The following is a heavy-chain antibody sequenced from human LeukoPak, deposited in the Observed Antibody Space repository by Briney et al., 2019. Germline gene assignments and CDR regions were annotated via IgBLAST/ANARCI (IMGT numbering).Heavy chain of an antibody. CDR1: GFTFSKYA. CDR3: ATGYCSGGGCYPRGAFDI. J-gene: IGHJ3*02. Sequence: GGALRLSCAASGFTFSKYALSWGPPAPGKGVEWGSGIYTSGGNTLYADSVKGRFTISRDNSKNTLFLQMSSLRAEDTAVYYCATGYCSGGGCYPRGAFDIWGQGTMVTVSS. CDR2: IYTSGGNT. D-gene: IGHD2-15*01. V-gene: IGHV3-23*01.